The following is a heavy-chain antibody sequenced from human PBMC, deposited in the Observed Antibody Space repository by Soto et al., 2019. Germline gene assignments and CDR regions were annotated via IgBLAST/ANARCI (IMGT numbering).Heavy chain of an antibody. V-gene: IGHV4-34*01. Sequence: QVQLQQWGAGLLKPSETLSLTCAIYGGSFSGYYWSWIRQPPGMGLEWIGEVDQSGSTNYNPSLKIRVTRSGDTSKNQFSLKLNSVTAADTAVYYCARDRQRGYCTGGSCYSYFDYWGQGALVIVSS. J-gene: IGHJ4*02. CDR2: VDQSGST. CDR1: GGSFSGYY. CDR3: ARDRQRGYCTGGSCYSYFDY. D-gene: IGHD2-15*01.